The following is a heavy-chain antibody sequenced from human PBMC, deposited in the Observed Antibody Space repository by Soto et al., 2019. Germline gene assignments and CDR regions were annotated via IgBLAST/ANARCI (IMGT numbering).Heavy chain of an antibody. D-gene: IGHD2-21*02. Sequence: TLSLTCTVSGCSISSGGYYWSWIRQHPGKGLEWIGYIYYSGSTYYNPSLKSRVTISVDTSKNQFSLKLSSVTAADTAVYYCARALDRDANWFDPWGQGTLVTVSS. CDR1: GCSISSGGYY. V-gene: IGHV4-31*03. J-gene: IGHJ5*02. CDR2: IYYSGST. CDR3: ARALDRDANWFDP.